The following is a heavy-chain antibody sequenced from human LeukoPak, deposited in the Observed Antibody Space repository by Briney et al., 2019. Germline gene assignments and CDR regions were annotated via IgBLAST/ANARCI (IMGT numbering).Heavy chain of an antibody. V-gene: IGHV3-64*01. Sequence: GGSLRLSCAASGFTFSDYAMHWVRPAPGKGLEYVSAISSNGVRIYYANSVKGRFTISRDNSKNTLYLQMGSLRAEDMGVYYCARGHFSTFGYWGQGTLVTVSS. CDR3: ARGHFSTFGY. D-gene: IGHD2/OR15-2a*01. CDR1: GFTFSDYA. CDR2: ISSNGVRI. J-gene: IGHJ4*02.